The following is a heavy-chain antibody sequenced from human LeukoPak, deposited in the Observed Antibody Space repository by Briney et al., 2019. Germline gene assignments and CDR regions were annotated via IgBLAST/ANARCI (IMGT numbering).Heavy chain of an antibody. V-gene: IGHV3-74*01. Sequence: GGSLRLSCAASGFTFGSYWMHWVRHAPGKGLVWVSRINSDGSSTSYADSVKGRFTISRDNAKNTLYLQMDSLRAEDTAVYYCARDPSRLAVGPGGFDYWGQGTLVTVSS. J-gene: IGHJ4*02. D-gene: IGHD6-19*01. CDR2: INSDGSST. CDR3: ARDPSRLAVGPGGFDY. CDR1: GFTFGSYW.